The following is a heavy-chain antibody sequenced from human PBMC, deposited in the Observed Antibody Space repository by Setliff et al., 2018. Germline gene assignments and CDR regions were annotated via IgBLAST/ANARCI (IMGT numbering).Heavy chain of an antibody. V-gene: IGHV4-4*07. CDR1: GDSISNYY. CDR2: IYVTEST. Sequence: SETLSLTCTASGDSISNYYWNWIRQPAWKGLEWIGRIYVTESTKYNPSLKSRVTLSIDTSKNQFSLKLSSVTAADAALYYCAASRAYTGAVEEWFLPKTFDFWGQGSPVTVSS. J-gene: IGHJ4*02. D-gene: IGHD3-10*01. CDR3: AASRAYTGAVEEWFLPKTFDF.